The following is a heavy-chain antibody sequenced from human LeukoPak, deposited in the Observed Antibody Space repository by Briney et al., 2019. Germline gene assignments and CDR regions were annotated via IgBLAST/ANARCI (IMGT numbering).Heavy chain of an antibody. CDR2: ISSSSSYI. D-gene: IGHD4-11*01. V-gene: IGHV3-21*01. CDR3: ARSPASTVTTPFDY. CDR1: GFTFSSYS. J-gene: IGHJ4*02. Sequence: GGSLRLSFAASGFTFSSYSMNWVRQAPGKGLEWVSSISSSSSYIYYADSVKGRFTISRDNAKNSLYLQMNSLRAEDTAVYYCARSPASTVTTPFDYWGQGTLVTVSS.